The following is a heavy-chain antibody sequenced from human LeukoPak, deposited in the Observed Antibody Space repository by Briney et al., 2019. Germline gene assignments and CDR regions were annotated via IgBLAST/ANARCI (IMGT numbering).Heavy chain of an antibody. V-gene: IGHV3-7*03. D-gene: IGHD1-26*01. Sequence: GSLRLFCAASGFTFSNYWMSWVRQAPGKGLEWVAKIKQDGSEEYYVDSVKGRFTISRDNAKNSLILQMNSLRVEDTAIYYCARGGSYPGCWGQGTLVTVSS. J-gene: IGHJ4*02. CDR3: ARGGSYPGC. CDR2: IKQDGSEE. CDR1: GFTFSNYW.